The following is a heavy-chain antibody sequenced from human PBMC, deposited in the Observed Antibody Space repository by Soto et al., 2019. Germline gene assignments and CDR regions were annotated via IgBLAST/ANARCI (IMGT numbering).Heavy chain of an antibody. D-gene: IGHD3-22*01. J-gene: IGHJ5*02. Sequence: PVQSLKISCQGSGYIFTKHWIACVLQQPGQGLVAIGIMDPVDSNDRYSPSFEALVTISVDKSNNTAFLRWDKLKTSETATYFCARRPLDPSGHYYPYNSFDSWGQG. CDR2: MDPVDSND. CDR3: ARRPLDPSGHYYPYNSFDS. CDR1: GYIFTKHW. V-gene: IGHV5-51*01.